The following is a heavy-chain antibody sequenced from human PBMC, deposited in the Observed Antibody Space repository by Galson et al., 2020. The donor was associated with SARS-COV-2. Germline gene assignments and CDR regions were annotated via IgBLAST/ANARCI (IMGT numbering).Heavy chain of an antibody. Sequence: SLRLSCAASGFTFNNSAMHCVRHAPGKGLAWVAGISYEGSNKYYADSLMGRFTISRDSSRNTLDLQMNSLTTEDTAIYYCAKVSTVFELFLRNWCFDLWGRGTMVAVSS. V-gene: IGHV3-30*18. D-gene: IGHD3-3*01. CDR2: ISYEGSNK. CDR3: AKVSTVFELFLRNWCFDL. J-gene: IGHJ2*01. CDR1: GFTFNNSA.